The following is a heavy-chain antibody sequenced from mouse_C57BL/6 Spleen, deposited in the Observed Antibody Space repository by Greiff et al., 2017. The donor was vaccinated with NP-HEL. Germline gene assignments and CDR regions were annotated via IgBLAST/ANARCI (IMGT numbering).Heavy chain of an antibody. V-gene: IGHV1-61*01. CDR2: IYPSDSET. CDR1: GYTFTSYW. CDR3: ALYDDGSSDVRVYWYCDV. J-gene: IGHJ1*03. Sequence: QVQLQQPGAELVRPGSSVKLSCKASGYTFTSYWMDWVKQRPGQGLEWIGNIYPSDSETHYTPKFQDTAPLTVAKSYRTAYMPLSRLTSEDSAVYYGALYDDGSSDVRVYWYCDVWGTGTTGTVSS. D-gene: IGHD1-1*01.